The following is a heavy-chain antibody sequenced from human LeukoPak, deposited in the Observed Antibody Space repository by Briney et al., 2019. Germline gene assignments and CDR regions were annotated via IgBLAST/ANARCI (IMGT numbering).Heavy chain of an antibody. CDR2: INHSGST. Sequence: PSETLSLTCAVHGGSFSGYYWSWIRQPPGKGLEWIGEINHSGSTNYNPSLKSRVTISVDTSKNQFSLKLSSVTAADTAVYYCATTRSSGLDYWGQGTLVTVSS. CDR3: ATTRSSGLDY. CDR1: GGSFSGYY. J-gene: IGHJ4*02. V-gene: IGHV4-34*01. D-gene: IGHD3-22*01.